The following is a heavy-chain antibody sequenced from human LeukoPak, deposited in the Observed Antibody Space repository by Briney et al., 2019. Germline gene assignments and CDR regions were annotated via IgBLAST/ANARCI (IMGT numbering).Heavy chain of an antibody. CDR3: ATIRRGYCSSTSCYRGYFDY. CDR2: ISGSGGST. Sequence: PGGSLRLSCVASGFTFSSYAMSWVRQAPGKGLEWVSAISGSGGSTYYADSVKGRFTISRDNSKNTLYLQMSSLRAEDTAVYYCATIRRGYCSSTSCYRGYFDYWGQGTLVTVSS. J-gene: IGHJ4*02. D-gene: IGHD2-2*01. CDR1: GFTFSSYA. V-gene: IGHV3-23*01.